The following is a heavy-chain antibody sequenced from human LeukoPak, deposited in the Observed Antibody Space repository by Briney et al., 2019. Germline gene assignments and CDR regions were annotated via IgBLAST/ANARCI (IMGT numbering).Heavy chain of an antibody. CDR1: GFTFSNSA. CDR3: AKDLSSSSWSIDS. Sequence: PGGSLRLSCAASGFTFSNSAMSWVRQAPGKGLAWVSFISGTGGSTYHADSVKGRFTISRDNSRNTLYLQMNSLRAEDTAVYYCAKDLSSSSWSIDSWGQGILVTVSS. CDR2: ISGTGGST. V-gene: IGHV3-23*01. J-gene: IGHJ4*02. D-gene: IGHD6-13*01.